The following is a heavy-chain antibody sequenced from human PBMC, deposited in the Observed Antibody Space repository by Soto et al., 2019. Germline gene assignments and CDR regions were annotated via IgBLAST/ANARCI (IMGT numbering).Heavy chain of an antibody. D-gene: IGHD1-26*01. Sequence: GGSLRLSCAASGFTVSTNYVSWVRQAPGKGLEWVSVIYSGGNTYYADSVKGRFTISRDSSKNTVDLQMNSLRAEDTAVYFCERDSGSRAFDYWGQGTLVTVSS. V-gene: IGHV3-53*01. J-gene: IGHJ4*02. CDR1: GFTVSTNY. CDR3: ERDSGSRAFDY. CDR2: IYSGGNT.